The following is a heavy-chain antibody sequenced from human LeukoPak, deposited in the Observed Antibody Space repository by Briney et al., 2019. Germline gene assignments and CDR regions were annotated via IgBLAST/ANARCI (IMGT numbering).Heavy chain of an antibody. CDR2: ISSNGGST. D-gene: IGHD4-23*01. V-gene: IGHV3-64*01. CDR3: AKNAYTVVTFGLGFDY. CDR1: GFTFSSYA. Sequence: PGGSLRLSCAASGFTFSSYAMHWIRQAPGKGLEYVSAISSNGGSTYYANSVKGRFTISRDNSKNTLYLQMNSLRAEDTAVYYCAKNAYTVVTFGLGFDYWGQGTLVTVSS. J-gene: IGHJ4*02.